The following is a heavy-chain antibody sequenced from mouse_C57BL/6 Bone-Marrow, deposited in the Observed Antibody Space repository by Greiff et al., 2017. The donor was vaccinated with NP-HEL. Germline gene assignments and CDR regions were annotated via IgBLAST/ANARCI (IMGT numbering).Heavy chain of an antibody. CDR2: IFPGSGST. Sequence: QVHVKQSGPELVKPGASVKISCKASGYTFTDYYINWVKQRPGQGLEWIGWIFPGSGSTYYNEKFKGKATLTVDKSSSTAYMLLSSLTSEDSAVYFCARGGGSFPWFACWGQGTLVTVST. V-gene: IGHV1-75*01. CDR1: GYTFTDYY. CDR3: ARGGGSFPWFAC. D-gene: IGHD1-1*02. J-gene: IGHJ3*01.